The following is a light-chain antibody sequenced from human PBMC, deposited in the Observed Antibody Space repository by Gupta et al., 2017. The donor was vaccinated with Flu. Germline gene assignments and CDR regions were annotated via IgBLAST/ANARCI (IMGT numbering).Light chain of an antibody. CDR2: SDK. V-gene: IGLV1-40*01. J-gene: IGLJ1*01. Sequence: QSVLTQPPSVSGAPGQRGTISCTGGSSNIGGGNDVHWYQPLPGTAPKLLIYSDKKRPSGVPARFSGSKSGTSASLAITGLKAEDEADFYWQSYDDSLNGYVFGSGTKVTVL. CDR1: SSNIGGGND. CDR3: QSYDDSLNGYV.